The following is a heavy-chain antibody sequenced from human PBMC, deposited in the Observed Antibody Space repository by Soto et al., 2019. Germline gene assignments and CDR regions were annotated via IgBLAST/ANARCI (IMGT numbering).Heavy chain of an antibody. Sequence: EVQLLESGGGLVQPGGSLRLSCAASGFTFSSHAMSWVRQSPVKGLELVASLGKTGAYYADSVKGRFSISRDTSKSTLFLQLNNVRADDSAIYYCVKNRWYTGYAFDYWGQGTLVTVSS. J-gene: IGHJ4*02. CDR2: LGKTGA. CDR1: GFTFSSHA. V-gene: IGHV3-23*01. D-gene: IGHD5-12*01. CDR3: VKNRWYTGYAFDY.